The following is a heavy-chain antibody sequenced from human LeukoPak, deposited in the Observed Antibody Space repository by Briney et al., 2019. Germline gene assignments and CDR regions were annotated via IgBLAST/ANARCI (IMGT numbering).Heavy chain of an antibody. CDR3: EHMGSLA. Sequence: GGSLRLSCKRPGYSSTSYWRSLVRAMPGKSLEWRGKIDPCDSYTIYSPSFQGHVTISADKSISTAYVKGSSLKASHTAMYFCEHMGSLAWGRGTLVTVSS. D-gene: IGHD3-10*01. J-gene: IGHJ4*02. CDR1: GYSSTSYW. V-gene: IGHV5-10-1*01. CDR2: IDPCDSYT.